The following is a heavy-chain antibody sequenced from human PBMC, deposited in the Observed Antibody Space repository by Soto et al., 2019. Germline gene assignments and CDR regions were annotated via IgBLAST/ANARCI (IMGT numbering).Heavy chain of an antibody. Sequence: EVQLVESGGGLVQPGGSLKVSCAASGFIFSGSAVHWVRQASGKGLEWVGRIKSKTDAETTDYAAPVKGRFTISRDDSKNALYLQMNSLKTEDTAVYYCTTLYQGISNWGQGTLVTVSS. D-gene: IGHD1-20*01. CDR1: GFIFSGSA. CDR2: IKSKTDAETT. CDR3: TTLYQGISN. V-gene: IGHV3-15*01. J-gene: IGHJ4*02.